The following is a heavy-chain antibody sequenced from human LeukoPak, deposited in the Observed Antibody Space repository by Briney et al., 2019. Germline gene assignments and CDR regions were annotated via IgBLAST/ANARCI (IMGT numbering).Heavy chain of an antibody. CDR2: TSWDGGST. V-gene: IGHV3-43*01. D-gene: IGHD1-26*01. CDR3: AKDDSGSYYGDAFDI. Sequence: GGSLRLSCAASGFTFDDYTMHWVRQAPGKGLEWVSLTSWDGGSTYYADSEKGRFTISRDNSKNSLYLQMNSLRTEGTALYYCAKDDSGSYYGDAFDIWGQGTMVTVSS. CDR1: GFTFDDYT. J-gene: IGHJ3*02.